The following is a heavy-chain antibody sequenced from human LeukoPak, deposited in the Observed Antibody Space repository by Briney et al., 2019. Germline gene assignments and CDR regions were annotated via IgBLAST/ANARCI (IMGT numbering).Heavy chain of an antibody. D-gene: IGHD5-24*01. V-gene: IGHV4-59*01. Sequence: SETLSLSCTVSGGSINSYYWSWIRQPPGKGLEWIGSIYYSGSTNYNPSLKSRVTISVDTSKNQFSLKLGSVTAADTAVYYCATGDGYNRVWGQGTLVTVSS. CDR1: GGSINSYY. J-gene: IGHJ4*02. CDR2: IYYSGST. CDR3: ATGDGYNRV.